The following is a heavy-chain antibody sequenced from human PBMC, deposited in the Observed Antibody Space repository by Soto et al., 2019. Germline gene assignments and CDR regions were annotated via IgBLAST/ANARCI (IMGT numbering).Heavy chain of an antibody. CDR2: IYYSGST. D-gene: IGHD6-13*01. V-gene: IGHV4-31*03. Sequence: QVQLQESGPGLVKPSQTLSLTCTVSGGSISSGGYYWSWIRQHPGKGLEWIGYIYYSGSTYYNPSLKRRVTISVDTSKNQFSLKLSSVTAADTAVYYCARVISPRVSSWYYYFDYWGQGTLVTVSS. CDR1: GGSISSGGYY. CDR3: ARVISPRVSSWYYYFDY. J-gene: IGHJ4*02.